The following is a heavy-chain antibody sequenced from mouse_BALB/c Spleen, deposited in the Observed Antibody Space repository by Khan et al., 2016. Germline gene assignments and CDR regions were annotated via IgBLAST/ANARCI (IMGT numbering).Heavy chain of an antibody. J-gene: IGHJ1*01. D-gene: IGHD4-1*01. CDR2: ISYSGGA. Sequence: EVQLQESGPSLVKPSQTLSLTCSVTGDSITSGYWNWIRKFPGNKLDYMGYISYSGGASYNPSLKSRISITRDTSKNQYYLQLNSVTTEDTSKEYSARYRWDGYFDVWGAGTTVTVSS. CDR1: GDSITSGY. V-gene: IGHV3-8*02. CDR3: ARYRWDGYFDV.